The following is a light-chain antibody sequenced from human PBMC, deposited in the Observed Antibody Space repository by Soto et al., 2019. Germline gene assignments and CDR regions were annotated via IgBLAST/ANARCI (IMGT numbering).Light chain of an antibody. Sequence: QSVLTQPPSASGTPGQRVTISCSGSSSNIGSNYVYWYQQLPGTAPKLLIYSNNQRPSGVPDRFSGSKSGTSASLAISGLRSEDEADYYCAAWDDSLSGLVFGGGTKLTVL. CDR1: SSNIGSNY. J-gene: IGLJ2*01. V-gene: IGLV1-47*02. CDR3: AAWDDSLSGLV. CDR2: SNN.